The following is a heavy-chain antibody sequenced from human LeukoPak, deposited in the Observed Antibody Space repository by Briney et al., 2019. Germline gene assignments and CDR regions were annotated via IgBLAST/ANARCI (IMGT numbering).Heavy chain of an antibody. V-gene: IGHV1-8*01. J-gene: IGHJ4*02. CDR2: MNPNSGNT. CDR1: GYTFSSYD. CDR3: AIRRSGSYSDY. Sequence: ASVKVSCKASGYTFSSYDINWVRQAAGQGLEWVGWMNPNSGNTGSALKVQGRVSITMNTSISTYYLELSSLSSEDTAVYYCAIRRSGSYSDYWGQGTLVTVSS. D-gene: IGHD3-3*01.